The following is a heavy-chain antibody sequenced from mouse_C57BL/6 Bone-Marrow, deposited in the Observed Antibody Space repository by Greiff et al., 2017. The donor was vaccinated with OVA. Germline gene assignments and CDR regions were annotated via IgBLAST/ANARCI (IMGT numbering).Heavy chain of an antibody. D-gene: IGHD1-1*01. CDR1: GYAFTNYL. CDR2: INPGSGGT. CDR3: AKSIYYYGSSCVYYFDY. Sequence: VQLQQSGAELVRPGTSVKVSCKASGYAFTNYLIEWVKQRPGQGLEWIGVINPGSGGTNYNEKFKGKATLTADKSSSTAYMQLSSLTSEDSAVYFCAKSIYYYGSSCVYYFDYWGQGTTLTVSS. V-gene: IGHV1-54*01. J-gene: IGHJ2*01.